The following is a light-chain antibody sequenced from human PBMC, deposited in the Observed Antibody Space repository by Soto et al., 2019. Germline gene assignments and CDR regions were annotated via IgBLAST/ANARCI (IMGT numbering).Light chain of an antibody. CDR2: EDD. J-gene: IGLJ3*02. CDR1: SGSIASNS. CDR3: LSFDSGTQV. Sequence: NFMLTQPHSVSESPGKTVTISCTRISGSIASNSVQWFQQRPGSAPTTVIFEDDQRPSGGPDRFSGSIDSSSNSASLTISGLEAEDEADYSCLSFDSGTQVFGGGTKLTVL. V-gene: IGLV6-57*03.